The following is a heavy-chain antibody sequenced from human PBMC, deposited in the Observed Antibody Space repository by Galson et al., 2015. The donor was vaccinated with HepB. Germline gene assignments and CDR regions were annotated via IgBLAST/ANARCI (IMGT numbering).Heavy chain of an antibody. J-gene: IGHJ5*02. D-gene: IGHD4-17*01. Sequence: SLRLSCAASGFTFGDYAMSWFRQAPGKGLEWVAVISYDGSNKYYADSVKGRFTISRDNSKNTLYLQMNSLRAEDTAVYCCAKDWGDIMTTWHNWFDPWGQGTLVTVSS. CDR2: ISYDGSNK. V-gene: IGHV3-30*04. CDR3: AKDWGDIMTTWHNWFDP. CDR1: GFTFGDYA.